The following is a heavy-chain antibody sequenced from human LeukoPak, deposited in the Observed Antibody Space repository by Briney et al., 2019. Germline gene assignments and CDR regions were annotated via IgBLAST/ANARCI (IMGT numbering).Heavy chain of an antibody. V-gene: IGHV3-30*03. CDR3: LIVGATLFDY. CDR1: GFTFSSYG. D-gene: IGHD1-26*01. CDR2: ISYDGSNK. Sequence: GGSLRLSCAASGFTFSSYGMHWVRQAPGKGLEWVAVISYDGSNKYYADSVKGRFTISRDNSKNTLYLQMNSLRAEDTAVYYCLIVGATLFDYWGQGTLVTVSS. J-gene: IGHJ4*02.